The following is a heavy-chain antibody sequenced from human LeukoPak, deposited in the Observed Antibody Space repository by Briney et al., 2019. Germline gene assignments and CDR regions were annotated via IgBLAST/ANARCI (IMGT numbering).Heavy chain of an antibody. D-gene: IGHD6-13*01. V-gene: IGHV3-21*01. Sequence: GGSLRLSCAASGFTFSSYSMNWVRQAPGKGLEWVSSITSSSNYIYYADSVKGRFTISRDNAKNSLYQQMNSLRAEDTAVYYCARDVEAMAAAGGGVDYWGQGTLVTVSS. CDR1: GFTFSSYS. CDR2: ITSSSNYI. J-gene: IGHJ4*02. CDR3: ARDVEAMAAAGGGVDY.